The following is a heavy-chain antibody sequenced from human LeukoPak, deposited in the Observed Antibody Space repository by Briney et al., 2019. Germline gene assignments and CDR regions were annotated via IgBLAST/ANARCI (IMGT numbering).Heavy chain of an antibody. CDR3: AKDKLGGSYYYHTTDY. CDR2: IRYDGSNK. CDR1: GFTFSTYA. J-gene: IGHJ4*02. D-gene: IGHD1-26*01. V-gene: IGHV3-30*02. Sequence: GGSLRLSCAVSGFTFSTYAMQWVRQAPGKGLEWVAFIRYDGSNKYYADSVKGRFTISRDNSKNTLYLQMNSLRAEDTAVYYCAKDKLGGSYYYHTTDYWGQGTLVTVSS.